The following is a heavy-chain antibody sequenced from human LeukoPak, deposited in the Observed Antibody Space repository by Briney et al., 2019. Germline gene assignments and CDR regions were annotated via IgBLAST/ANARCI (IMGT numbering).Heavy chain of an antibody. Sequence: SETLSLTCTVSGGSISSSSYYWGWIRQPPGKGLEWIGSIYYSGSTYYNPSLKSRVTISVDTSKNQFSLKLSSVTAADTAVYYCARDLSAVYYYYMDVWGKGTTVTVSS. CDR1: GGSISSSSYY. CDR2: IYYSGST. CDR3: ARDLSAVYYYYMDV. D-gene: IGHD3-3*01. J-gene: IGHJ6*03. V-gene: IGHV4-39*07.